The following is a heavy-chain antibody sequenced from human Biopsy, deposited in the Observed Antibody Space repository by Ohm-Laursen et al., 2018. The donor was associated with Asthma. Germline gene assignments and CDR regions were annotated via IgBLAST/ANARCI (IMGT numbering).Heavy chain of an antibody. CDR3: ARTFHFWSPYHAEHYQI. CDR1: GFTFGDYW. V-gene: IGHV3-7*01. J-gene: IGHJ1*01. Sequence: SLRLSCAASGFTFGDYWMSWVRQVPGKGLEWVANIKHDGSEENHVDSLKGRFTISRDNAKNSLYLQMNSLRAEDTAVYYCARTFHFWSPYHAEHYQIWGQGTLVTVSS. CDR2: IKHDGSEE. D-gene: IGHD3-3*02.